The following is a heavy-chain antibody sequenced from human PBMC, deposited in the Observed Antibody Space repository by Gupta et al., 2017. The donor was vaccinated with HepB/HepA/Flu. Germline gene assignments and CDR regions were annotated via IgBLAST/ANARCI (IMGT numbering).Heavy chain of an antibody. D-gene: IGHD6-19*01. CDR1: GFSFSTYW. J-gene: IGHJ2*01. Sequence: EVQLVESGGGLVQPGGSLRLSCEASGFSFSTYWLHWVRKAPGKGLVWVSHIINDGSNTSYADSVKGRFTISRDNAKDTLYLQINSLRAEDTGVYYCARVGSSGWYPYWYFDLWGRGTLVTVSS. V-gene: IGHV3-74*01. CDR3: ARVGSSGWYPYWYFDL. CDR2: IINDGSNT.